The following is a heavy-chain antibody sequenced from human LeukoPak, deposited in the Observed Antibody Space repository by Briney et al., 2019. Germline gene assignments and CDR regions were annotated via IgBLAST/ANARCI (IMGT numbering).Heavy chain of an antibody. V-gene: IGHV1-8*01. CDR2: MNPNSGNT. CDR3: ARRDYDFWSGYSPDNWFDP. CDR1: GYTFTSYD. J-gene: IGHJ5*02. D-gene: IGHD3-3*01. Sequence: ASVKVSCKASGYTFTSYDINWVRQATGQGLEWMGRMNPNSGNTGYAQKFQGRVTMTRNTSISTAYMELSSLRSEDTAVYYCARRDYDFWSGYSPDNWFDPWGQGTLVTVSS.